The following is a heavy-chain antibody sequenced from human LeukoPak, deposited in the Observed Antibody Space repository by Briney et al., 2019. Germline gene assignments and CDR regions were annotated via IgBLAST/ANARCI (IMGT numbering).Heavy chain of an antibody. CDR2: IWYDGSNK. CDR1: GFTFSSYG. CDR3: AKGEEETGYGMAV. J-gene: IGHJ6*02. D-gene: IGHD1-1*01. Sequence: PGRSLRLSCAASGFTFSSYGMHWVRQAPGKGLEWVAVIWYDGSNKYYADSVKGRFTISRDNSKNTLYLQMNSLRDEDTAVYHCAKGEEETGYGMAVWGQGTTVIVSS. V-gene: IGHV3-33*06.